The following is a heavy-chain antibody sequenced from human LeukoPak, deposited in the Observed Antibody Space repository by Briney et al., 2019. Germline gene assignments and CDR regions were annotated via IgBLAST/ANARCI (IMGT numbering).Heavy chain of an antibody. V-gene: IGHV4-39*07. CDR1: GGSISISTYY. CDR3: P. CDR2: IYYSG. Sequence: SETLSLTCTVSGGSISISTYYWGWIRQPPGKGLEWIGSIYYSGSTISVDTSKNQFSLKLSSVTAASPSPGFDPWGQGTLVTVSS. J-gene: IGHJ5*02.